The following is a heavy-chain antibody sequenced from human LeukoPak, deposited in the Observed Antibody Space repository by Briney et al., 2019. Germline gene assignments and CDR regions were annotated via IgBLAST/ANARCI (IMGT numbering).Heavy chain of an antibody. Sequence: GGSLRLSCAASGFTFSNAWMTWVRQAPGKGLEWVGRIKSKPNGETIHYAAPVQGRFTLSRDDSKNTLYLQMNSLKTEDTAVYYCTTHDLDAFNIWGQGTMVTVSP. V-gene: IGHV3-15*05. CDR1: GFTFSNAW. CDR3: TTHDLDAFNI. CDR2: IKSKPNGETI. J-gene: IGHJ3*02.